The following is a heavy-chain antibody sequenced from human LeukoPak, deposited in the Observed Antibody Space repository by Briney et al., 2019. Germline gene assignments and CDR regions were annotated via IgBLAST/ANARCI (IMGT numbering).Heavy chain of an antibody. J-gene: IGHJ4*02. D-gene: IGHD6-13*01. CDR3: ARFAAAGTSILDY. V-gene: IGHV4-34*01. CDR2: INHRGST. CDR1: GESFSGYY. Sequence: SETLSLTCAVYGESFSGYYWSWIRQPPGKGLEWIGEINHRGSTNYNPSLKSRVTISVDTSKDQFSLKLNSVTAADTAVYYCARFAAAGTSILDYWGQGTLVTVSS.